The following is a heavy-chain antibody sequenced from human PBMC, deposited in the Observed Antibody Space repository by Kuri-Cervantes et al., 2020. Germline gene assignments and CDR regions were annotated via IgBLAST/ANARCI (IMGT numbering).Heavy chain of an antibody. V-gene: IGHV3-13*01. Sequence: GGSLRLSCAASGFTFSSYAMSWVRQAPGKGLEWVSAIGTAGDTYYPGSVKGRFTISRENAKNSLYLQMNSLRAGDTAVYYCARVSTNWNHPDYWGQGTLVTVSS. D-gene: IGHD1-1*01. CDR2: IGTAGDT. CDR3: ARVSTNWNHPDY. CDR1: GFTFSSYA. J-gene: IGHJ4*02.